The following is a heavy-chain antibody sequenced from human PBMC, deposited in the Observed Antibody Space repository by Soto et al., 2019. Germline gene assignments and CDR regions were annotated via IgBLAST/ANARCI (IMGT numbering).Heavy chain of an antibody. CDR2: IYYNGGT. V-gene: IGHV4-59*08. Sequence: QVQLQESGPGLVKPSETLSLTCSVSGGSISSDYWSWIRQPPGKGLEWIGYIYYNGGTNYHPSLKSRVSMSRDTSKNQFSLKVSSVTAADTAVYYCARQSRSGQSPYYFYGVDVWGQGTTVTVSS. D-gene: IGHD3-10*01. CDR3: ARQSRSGQSPYYFYGVDV. CDR1: GGSISSDY. J-gene: IGHJ6*02.